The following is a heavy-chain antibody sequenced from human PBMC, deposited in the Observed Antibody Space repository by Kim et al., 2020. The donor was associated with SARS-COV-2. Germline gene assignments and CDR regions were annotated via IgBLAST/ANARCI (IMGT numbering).Heavy chain of an antibody. V-gene: IGHV4-34*01. CDR3: ARANSSSWYEEDYYYYGMDV. Sequence: SETLSLTCAVYGGSFSGYYWSWIRQPPGKGLEWIGEINHSGSTNYNPSLKSRVTISVDTSKNQFSLKLSSVTAADMAVYYCARANSSSWYEEDYYYYGMDVWGQGTTVTVSS. J-gene: IGHJ6*02. CDR2: INHSGST. D-gene: IGHD6-13*01. CDR1: GGSFSGYY.